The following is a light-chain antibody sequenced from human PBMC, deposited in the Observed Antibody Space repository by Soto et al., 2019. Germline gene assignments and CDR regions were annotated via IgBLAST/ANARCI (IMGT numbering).Light chain of an antibody. CDR2: ANS. CDR1: SSNIGGGYD. V-gene: IGLV1-40*01. Sequence: QSVLTQPPSVSAVPGQRVTISCTGSSSNIGGGYDVHWYQQLPGTAPKLLMYANSNRPSGVPDRFSGSKSGTSASLAITGLQAEDEADYYCHSYDTSLSGYVFGAGTKLTVL. CDR3: HSYDTSLSGYV. J-gene: IGLJ1*01.